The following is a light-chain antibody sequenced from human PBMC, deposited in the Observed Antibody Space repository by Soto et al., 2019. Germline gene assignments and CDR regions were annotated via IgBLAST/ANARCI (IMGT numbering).Light chain of an antibody. J-gene: IGKJ1*01. Sequence: EIVMTQSPATLSVSPGERATLSCRASQSVSSNLASYQQKPGQAPRLLIYGASTRATGIPARFSGSGSGTEFTLTISSLQSEDFAVYSCQQYKNWPVTFGQGTKVEIK. CDR1: QSVSSN. V-gene: IGKV3-15*01. CDR2: GAS. CDR3: QQYKNWPVT.